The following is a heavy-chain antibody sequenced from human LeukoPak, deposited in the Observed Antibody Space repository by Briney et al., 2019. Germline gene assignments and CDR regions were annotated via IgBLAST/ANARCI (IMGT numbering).Heavy chain of an antibody. CDR1: GFTFSSYS. CDR3: ARESPYSARGQPADY. Sequence: GGSLRLSCAASGFTFSSYSMNWVRQAPGKGLEWVANIKQDGSEEYYVDSVKGRLTISRDNAKNSLYLQMNSLRAEDTAVYYCARESPYSARGQPADYWGQGTLVTVSS. V-gene: IGHV3-7*01. D-gene: IGHD6-6*01. J-gene: IGHJ4*02. CDR2: IKQDGSEE.